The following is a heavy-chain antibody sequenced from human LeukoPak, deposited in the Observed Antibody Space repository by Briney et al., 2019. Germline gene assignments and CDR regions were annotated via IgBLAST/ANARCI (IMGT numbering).Heavy chain of an antibody. CDR2: IYHSGST. CDR3: ARDRMVRGVRNWFDP. V-gene: IGHV4-34*01. CDR1: GGSFSGYY. Sequence: PSETLSLTCAVYGGSFSGYYWSWIRQPPGKGLEWIGEIYHSGSTNHNPSLKSRVTISVDTSKNQFSLKLSSVTAADTAVYYCARDRMVRGVRNWFDPWGQGTLVTVSS. J-gene: IGHJ5*02. D-gene: IGHD3-10*01.